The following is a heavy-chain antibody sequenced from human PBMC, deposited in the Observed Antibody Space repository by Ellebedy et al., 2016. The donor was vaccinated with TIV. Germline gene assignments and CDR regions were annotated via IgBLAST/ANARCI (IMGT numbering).Heavy chain of an antibody. CDR2: MSPTSGKT. CDR1: GYTFTNHD. Sequence: AASVKVSCKASGYTFTNHDINWVRQTSGQGLEWLGWMSPTSGKTGYAQKFQGRVTMTRDTSISTFYMELSSLRSEDPAIYYCARGLEHLVPYFYYMDVWGTGTTVIVSS. CDR3: ARGLEHLVPYFYYMDV. J-gene: IGHJ6*03. V-gene: IGHV1-8*01. D-gene: IGHD2-8*02.